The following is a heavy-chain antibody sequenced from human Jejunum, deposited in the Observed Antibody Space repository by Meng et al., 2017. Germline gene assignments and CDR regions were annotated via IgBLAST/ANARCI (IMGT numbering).Heavy chain of an antibody. V-gene: IGHV3-11*01. Sequence: GGSLRLSCAASGFTFSDYYVSWIPQAPGKGLEWVSYISPSGITTFYLDSVRGRFTVSRDNAKKSLYLQMDSLRDEDTAVYYCARDSLVVGPFDYWGHGTLVTVSS. CDR3: ARDSLVVGPFDY. J-gene: IGHJ4*01. CDR1: GFTFSDYY. CDR2: ISPSGITT. D-gene: IGHD2-15*01.